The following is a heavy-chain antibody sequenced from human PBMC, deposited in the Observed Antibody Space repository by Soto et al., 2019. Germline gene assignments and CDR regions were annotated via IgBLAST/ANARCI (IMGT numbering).Heavy chain of an antibody. D-gene: IGHD5-12*01. Sequence: PGGSLRLSCAASGFTFSSFHMNWVRQAPGRGLEWVAYITSSSDTIYYSDSVKGRFTISRDNAKNSLYLQMNSLRAEDTAVYYCARDRSRWLHRDAFDIWGQGTMVTVSS. CDR1: GFTFSSFH. V-gene: IGHV3-48*04. J-gene: IGHJ3*02. CDR2: ITSSSDTI. CDR3: ARDRSRWLHRDAFDI.